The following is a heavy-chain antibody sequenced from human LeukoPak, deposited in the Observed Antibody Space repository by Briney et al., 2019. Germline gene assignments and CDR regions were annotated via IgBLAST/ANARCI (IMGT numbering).Heavy chain of an antibody. CDR2: ISSSGSTI. CDR1: GFTLSSYE. D-gene: IGHD3-22*01. Sequence: GGSLRLSCAASGFTLSSYEMNCVRQAPGEGVEWVSYISSSGSTIYYADSVKGRFTISRDNAKNSLYLQMNSLRAEDTAVYYCARAPVYYDESSGYLKISNWYFDLWGRGTLVTVSS. V-gene: IGHV3-48*03. CDR3: ARAPVYYDESSGYLKISNWYFDL. J-gene: IGHJ2*01.